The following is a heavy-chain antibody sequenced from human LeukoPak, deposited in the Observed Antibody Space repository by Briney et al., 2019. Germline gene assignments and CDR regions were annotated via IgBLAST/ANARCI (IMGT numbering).Heavy chain of an antibody. J-gene: IGHJ6*02. CDR1: GFTFSSYS. V-gene: IGHV3-21*01. CDR2: ISSSSSYI. Sequence: PGGSLRLSCAASGFTFSSYSMNWVRQAPGKGLEWVSSISSSSSYIYYADSVKGRFTISRDNAKNSLYLQMNSLRAEDTAVYYCASVVSSWREGNYYGMDVWGQGTTVTVSS. D-gene: IGHD6-13*01. CDR3: ASVVSSWREGNYYGMDV.